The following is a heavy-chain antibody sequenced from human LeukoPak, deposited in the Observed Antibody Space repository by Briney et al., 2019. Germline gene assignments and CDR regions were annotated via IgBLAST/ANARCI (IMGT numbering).Heavy chain of an antibody. CDR1: GYTFTGYY. D-gene: IGHD6-6*01. Sequence: ASVKVSCKASGYTFTGYYMHWVRQAPGQGLEWMGWINPNSGGTNYAQKFQGRVTMTRDTSISTAYMELSRLRSDDTAVYYCARDISSSSGGGYWGQGTLVTVSP. CDR2: INPNSGGT. V-gene: IGHV1-2*02. CDR3: ARDISSSSGGGY. J-gene: IGHJ4*02.